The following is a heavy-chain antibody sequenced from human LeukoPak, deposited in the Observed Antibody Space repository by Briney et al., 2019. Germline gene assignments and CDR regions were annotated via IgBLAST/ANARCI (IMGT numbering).Heavy chain of an antibody. Sequence: SETLSLTCTVSGGSISSGDYYWSWIRQPPGKGLEWIGYIYYSGSTYYNPSLKSRVTISVDTSKNQFSLKLSSVTAADTAVYYCARARDRSTSVYWGQGTLVTVSS. CDR1: GGSISSGDYY. CDR3: ARARDRSTSVY. CDR2: IYYSGST. J-gene: IGHJ4*02. V-gene: IGHV4-30-4*01. D-gene: IGHD2-21*01.